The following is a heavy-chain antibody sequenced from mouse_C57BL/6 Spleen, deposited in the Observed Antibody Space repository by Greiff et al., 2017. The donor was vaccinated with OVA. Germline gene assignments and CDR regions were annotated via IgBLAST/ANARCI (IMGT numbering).Heavy chain of an antibody. Sequence: EVQLQQSGPELVKPGASVKISCKASGYSFTGYYMNWVKQSPEKSLEWIGEINPSTGGTTYNQKFKAKATLTVDKSSSTAYMQLKSLTSEDSAVYYCARSGTTVVAPMDYWGQGTSVTVSS. J-gene: IGHJ4*01. CDR1: GYSFTGYY. CDR3: ARSGTTVVAPMDY. CDR2: INPSTGGT. V-gene: IGHV1-42*01. D-gene: IGHD1-1*01.